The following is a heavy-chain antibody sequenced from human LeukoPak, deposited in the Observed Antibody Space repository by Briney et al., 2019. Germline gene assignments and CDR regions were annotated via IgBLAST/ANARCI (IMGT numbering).Heavy chain of an antibody. CDR2: MSRDGNKK. CDR3: ARDLIGRYTFDY. V-gene: IGHV3-30-3*01. CDR1: GLTFSDYN. J-gene: IGHJ4*02. D-gene: IGHD3-10*01. Sequence: PGGSLRLSCAAPGLTFSDYNMHWVRQAPGKGLDSVAIMSRDGNKKYYADSVKGRFTISRDNSKNTVDLQLNSLRAEDTAVYYCARDLIGRYTFDYCGQGTLVTVSS.